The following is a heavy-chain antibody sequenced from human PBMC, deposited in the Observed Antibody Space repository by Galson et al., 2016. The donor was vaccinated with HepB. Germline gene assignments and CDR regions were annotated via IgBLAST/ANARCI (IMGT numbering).Heavy chain of an antibody. J-gene: IGHJ4*02. Sequence: SLRLSCAASGFSFRIYAMNWVRQVPGKGLEWVSGISGSGDTTYYADSVKGRFIISRDNSKNTVYLQMNSLRADATAVYYCAKDLQLWFTIDNWGQGTLFTVSS. D-gene: IGHD5-18*01. CDR2: ISGSGDTT. CDR1: GFSFRIYA. V-gene: IGHV3-23*01. CDR3: AKDLQLWFTIDN.